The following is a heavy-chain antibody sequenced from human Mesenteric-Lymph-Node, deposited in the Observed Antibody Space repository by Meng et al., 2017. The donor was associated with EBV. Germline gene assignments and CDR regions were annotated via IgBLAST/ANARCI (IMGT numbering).Heavy chain of an antibody. CDR2: IYPSGPS. D-gene: IGHD4-17*01. Sequence: ESGPGRVEPSQTLYLTCAVSGDSVSNGDYFWSGIRQPSGKGLEWIGHIYPSGPSYYNPSLRSRVSISLDRAKNEFSLMLNSVTAADTAFYYCARSFNGDWPFFDLWGRGTLVTVSS. J-gene: IGHJ2*01. CDR3: ARSFNGDWPFFDL. CDR1: GDSVSNGDYF. V-gene: IGHV4-30-2*01.